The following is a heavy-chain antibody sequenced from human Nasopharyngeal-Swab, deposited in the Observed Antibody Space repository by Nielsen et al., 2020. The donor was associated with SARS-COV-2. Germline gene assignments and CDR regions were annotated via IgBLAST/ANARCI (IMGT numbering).Heavy chain of an antibody. CDR1: GGSISSSSYY. D-gene: IGHD2-2*01. CDR2: IYYSGST. CDR3: ARQHQLLGDY. J-gene: IGHJ4*02. Sequence: SDTLSLTCTVSGGSISSSSYYWGWIRQPPGKGLEWLGSIYYSGSTYYNPALKSRVTISVDTSKNQFSLKLSSVTAADTAVYYCARQHQLLGDYWGQGTLVTVSS. V-gene: IGHV4-39*01.